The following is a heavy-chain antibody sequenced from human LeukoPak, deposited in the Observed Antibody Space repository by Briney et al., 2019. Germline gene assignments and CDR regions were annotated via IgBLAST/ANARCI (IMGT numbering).Heavy chain of an antibody. V-gene: IGHV5-51*01. J-gene: IGHJ6*02. CDR1: GYIFTDYW. CDR3: GRRHYYDASGPGMDV. D-gene: IGHD3-22*01. Sequence: GESLKISCKGSGYIFTDYWIAWVRQMPGKGLEWMGMISPGDSDTRYSPSFGGQVTISADKSINTVYLQWSSLKASDTAIYYCGRRHYYDASGPGMDVWGQGTSVTVSS. CDR2: ISPGDSDT.